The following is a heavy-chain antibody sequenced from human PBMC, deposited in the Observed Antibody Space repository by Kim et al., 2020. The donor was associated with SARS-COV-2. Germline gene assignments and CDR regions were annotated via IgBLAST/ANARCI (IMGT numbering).Heavy chain of an antibody. J-gene: IGHJ4*02. CDR1: GYTFTTYA. Sequence: ASVKVSCKASGYTFTTYAMNWVRQAPGQGLEWMGWINTNAGKPTYVQGFTGRLVFSLDTSVSTAYLQISSLEAADTAVYYCARVSEYSGYALGYWGQGTLVTVSS. CDR3: ARVSEYSGYALGY. CDR2: INTNAGKP. V-gene: IGHV7-4-1*02. D-gene: IGHD5-12*01.